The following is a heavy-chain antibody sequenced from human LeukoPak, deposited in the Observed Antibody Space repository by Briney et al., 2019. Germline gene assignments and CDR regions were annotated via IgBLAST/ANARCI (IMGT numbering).Heavy chain of an antibody. CDR1: RYTFIAFY. Sequence: ASVKVSCKASRYTFIAFYMHWVRQAPGQGLEWMGRIYPNSGDTHYAQNFQGRVSLTRDTSISTAYMELSSLRSNDTAVYYCARGTHFWSATLDYWGQGTLVTVSS. J-gene: IGHJ4*02. CDR2: IYPNSGDT. V-gene: IGHV1-2*06. D-gene: IGHD3-3*02. CDR3: ARGTHFWSATLDY.